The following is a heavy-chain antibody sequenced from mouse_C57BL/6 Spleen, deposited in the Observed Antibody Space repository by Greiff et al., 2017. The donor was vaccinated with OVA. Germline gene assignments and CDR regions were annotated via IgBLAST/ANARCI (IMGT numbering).Heavy chain of an antibody. CDR2: IDPANGDT. V-gene: IGHV14-4*01. CDR1: GFNIKDDY. D-gene: IGHD1-1*01. Sequence: EVQLQQSGAELVRPGASVKLSCTASGFNIKDDYMHWVKQRPEQGLEWIGWIDPANGDTEYASKFQGKATITADTSSNTAYLQLSSLTSEDTAVYYCTFYYAFAYWGQGTLVTVSA. J-gene: IGHJ3*01. CDR3: TFYYAFAY.